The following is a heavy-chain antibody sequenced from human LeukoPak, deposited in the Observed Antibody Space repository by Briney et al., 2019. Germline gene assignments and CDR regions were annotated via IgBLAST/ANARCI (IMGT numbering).Heavy chain of an antibody. CDR2: IYYSGST. CDR1: GGSVSSGSYY. D-gene: IGHD1-26*01. J-gene: IGHJ4*02. CDR3: ARDGRFPPEVLPRYFDY. Sequence: SETLSLTCTVSGGSVSSGSYYCGWVRQPPGKGLEWIGNIYYSGSTYYNPSLKSRVTISVETSKNQFSLKLSSVTAADTAVYYCARDGRFPPEVLPRYFDYWGQGTLVTVSS. V-gene: IGHV4-39*07.